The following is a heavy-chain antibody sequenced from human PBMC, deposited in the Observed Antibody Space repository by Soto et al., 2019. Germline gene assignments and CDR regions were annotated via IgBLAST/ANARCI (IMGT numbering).Heavy chain of an antibody. CDR3: AKFGMTTVTPTNWFDP. J-gene: IGHJ5*02. CDR1: GFTFSSYA. Sequence: PGGSLRLSCAASGFTFSSYAMSWVRQAPGKGLEWVSAISGSGGSTYYADSVKGRFTISRDNSKNTLYLQMNSLRAEDTAVYYCAKFGMTTVTPTNWFDPWGQGTLVTVSS. V-gene: IGHV3-23*01. D-gene: IGHD4-4*01. CDR2: ISGSGGST.